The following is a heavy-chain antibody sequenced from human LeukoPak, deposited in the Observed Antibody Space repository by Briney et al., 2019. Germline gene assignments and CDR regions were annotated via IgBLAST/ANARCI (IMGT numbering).Heavy chain of an antibody. CDR2: IYTGGGT. V-gene: IGHV3-66*02. D-gene: IGHD1-26*01. Sequence: GGSLRLSCAASGFTFSSNYMSWVRQAPGKGLEWVSIIYTGGGTYYADSVKGRFTISRDSSKNTLHLQMNSLRTEDTAVYYCARVTTLGARIIDYWGQGTLVTVSS. J-gene: IGHJ4*02. CDR1: GFTFSSNY. CDR3: ARVTTLGARIIDY.